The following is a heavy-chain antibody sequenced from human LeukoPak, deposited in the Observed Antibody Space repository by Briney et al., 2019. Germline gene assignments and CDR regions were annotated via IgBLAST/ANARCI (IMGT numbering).Heavy chain of an antibody. Sequence: GESLKISCKGSGYIFTSYWIAWVRQMPGKGLECMGSSFPGDSDTKYNPSFQVHVTISAEKSLSTAYLQWSSLNESATAMYYCAKMGYPSSPGDSWGQGTLVTVSS. J-gene: IGHJ5*01. V-gene: IGHV5-51*01. D-gene: IGHD6-13*01. CDR3: AKMGYPSSPGDS. CDR1: GYIFTSYW. CDR2: SFPGDSDT.